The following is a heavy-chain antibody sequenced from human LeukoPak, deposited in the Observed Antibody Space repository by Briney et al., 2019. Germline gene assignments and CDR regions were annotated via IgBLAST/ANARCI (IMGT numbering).Heavy chain of an antibody. J-gene: IGHJ3*02. Sequence: GRSLRLSCAASGFTFDDYGMHWVRQAPGKGLEWVSGLSSNSGSIGYAESVKGRFPVSRDNAKNTLYLQMNSLRVEDTALYYCARDAIGYRSPFYRDPFDIWGLGTMVIVSS. V-gene: IGHV3-9*01. D-gene: IGHD6-13*01. CDR1: GFTFDDYG. CDR2: LSSNSGSI. CDR3: ARDAIGYRSPFYRDPFDI.